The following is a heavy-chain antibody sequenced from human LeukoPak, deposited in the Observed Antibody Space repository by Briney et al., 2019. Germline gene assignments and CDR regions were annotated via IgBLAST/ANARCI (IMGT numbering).Heavy chain of an antibody. J-gene: IGHJ4*02. CDR2: IYWNDDK. CDR1: GFPLSTSGVG. V-gene: IGHV2-5*01. CDR3: AYMAVLYCSSTSCYTGEFDY. D-gene: IGHD2-2*02. Sequence: SGPTLVKPTQTLTLTCTFSGFPLSTSGVGVGWIRQPPGKALEWLALIYWNDDKRYSPSLKSRLTITKDTSKNQVVLTMTNMDPVDTATYYCAYMAVLYCSSTSCYTGEFDYWGQGTLVTVSS.